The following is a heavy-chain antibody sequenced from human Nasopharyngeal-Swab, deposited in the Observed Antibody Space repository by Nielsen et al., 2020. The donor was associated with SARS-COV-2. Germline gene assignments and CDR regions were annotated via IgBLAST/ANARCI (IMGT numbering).Heavy chain of an antibody. J-gene: IGHJ4*02. CDR3: AKDVHGDYGGIDY. V-gene: IGHV3-30*18. CDR2: ISYDGSNE. CDR1: GFTFSSSG. Sequence: GESLKISCAASGFTFSSSGMDWVRQAPGKGLEWVAVISYDGSNEYYGDPVKGRFTISRDNSKNTLYLQMNSLRVDDTAVYYCAKDVHGDYGGIDYWGQEILVTVSS. D-gene: IGHD4-17*01.